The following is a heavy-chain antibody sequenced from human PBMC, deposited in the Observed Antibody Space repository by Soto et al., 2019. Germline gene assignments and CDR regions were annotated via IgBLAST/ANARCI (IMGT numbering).Heavy chain of an antibody. CDR1: GDSVTSGHHF. D-gene: IGHD1-26*01. Sequence: SETLSLTCTVSGDSVTSGHHFWAWIRQLPGKGPEWLAYISFSGSTYSTPPLKTRLTMSIDPSDNHFSLKLNSVTAADTAVYYCARGRPMMGAKTFFDFWGPGTLV. J-gene: IGHJ4*02. CDR2: ISFSGST. CDR3: ARGRPMMGAKTFFDF. V-gene: IGHV4-30-4*08.